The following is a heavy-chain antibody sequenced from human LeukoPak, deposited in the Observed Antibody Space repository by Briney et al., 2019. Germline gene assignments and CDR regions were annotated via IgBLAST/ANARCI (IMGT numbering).Heavy chain of an antibody. V-gene: IGHV1-46*01. CDR1: GYTFTSYY. CDR3: ARGYSYGYPLDY. J-gene: IGHJ4*02. Sequence: ASVKVSCKASGYTFTSYYMHWVRQAPGQGLEWMGIINPSGGSTSYAQKFQGRVTITADESTSTAYMELSSLRSEDTAVYYCARGYSYGYPLDYWGQGTLVTVSS. D-gene: IGHD5-18*01. CDR2: INPSGGST.